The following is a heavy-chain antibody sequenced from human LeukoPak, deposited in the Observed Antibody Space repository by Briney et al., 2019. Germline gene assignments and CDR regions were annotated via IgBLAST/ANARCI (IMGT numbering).Heavy chain of an antibody. V-gene: IGHV3-21*01. Sequence: GGSLRLSCAASGFTFRSYNMNWVRQAPEKGLEWVSSISSGSGYIYYADSLKGRFTISRDNAKNSLCLQMNSLRAEDTAVYYCATGGYYFDYWGQGTLVTVSS. CDR2: ISSGSGYI. CDR1: GFTFRSYN. J-gene: IGHJ4*02. CDR3: ATGGYYFDY.